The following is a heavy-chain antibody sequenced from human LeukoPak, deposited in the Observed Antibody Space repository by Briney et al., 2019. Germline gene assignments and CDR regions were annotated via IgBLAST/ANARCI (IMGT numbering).Heavy chain of an antibody. J-gene: IGHJ6*03. CDR3: ARAIAARPDPYYYYYYMDV. V-gene: IGHV4-61*02. Sequence: SETLCLTCTVSGGSISSGSYYWSWVRQPAGKGLEWIGRIYTSGSTNYNPSLKSRVTISVDTSKNQFSLKLSSVTAADTAVYYCARAIAARPDPYYYYYYMDVWGKGTTVTVSS. CDR2: IYTSGST. D-gene: IGHD6-6*01. CDR1: GGSISSGSYY.